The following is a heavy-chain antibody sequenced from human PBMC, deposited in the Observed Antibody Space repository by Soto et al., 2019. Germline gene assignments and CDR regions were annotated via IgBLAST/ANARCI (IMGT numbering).Heavy chain of an antibody. CDR2: ISIRGGDE. D-gene: IGHD6-6*01. Sequence: QVELVESGGGVVQPGTSLRLSCAASGFTFSSYAMHRARQAPGKGLEWVSVISIRGGDEYYAESVRGRFTISRDDSKNTLYLQMGSLRVEDTAVYYCARGTIVARQHLDYWGQGTLVTVSS. V-gene: IGHV3-30*03. CDR3: ARGTIVARQHLDY. CDR1: GFTFSSYA. J-gene: IGHJ4*02.